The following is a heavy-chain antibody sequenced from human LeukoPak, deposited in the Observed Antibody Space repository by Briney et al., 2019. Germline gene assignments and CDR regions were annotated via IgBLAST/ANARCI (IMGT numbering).Heavy chain of an antibody. CDR3: AKDIAGELLGMDV. J-gene: IGHJ6*02. CDR1: GFTFGDYA. D-gene: IGHD3-10*01. Sequence: GRSLRVSCAASGFTFGDYAMHWVRQARGKGLEWVSGISWNSGSIGYADSVKGRFTISRDNAKNSLYLQMNSLRTEDTALYYCAKDIAGELLGMDVWGQGTTVTVSS. V-gene: IGHV3-9*01. CDR2: ISWNSGSI.